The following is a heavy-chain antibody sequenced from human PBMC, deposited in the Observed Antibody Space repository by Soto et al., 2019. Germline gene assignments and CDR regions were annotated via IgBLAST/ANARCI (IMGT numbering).Heavy chain of an antibody. CDR1: GFTFSSYG. CDR3: ANSGNRALDY. Sequence: QVQLVESGGGVVQPGRSLRLSCAASGFTFSSYGMHWVRQAPGKGLEWVAVISYDGSNKYYADSEKGRFTISRDNSKNTLYLQMNSLRAEDTAVYYCANSGNRALDYWGQGTLVTVSS. CDR2: ISYDGSNK. J-gene: IGHJ4*02. V-gene: IGHV3-30*18. D-gene: IGHD4-4*01.